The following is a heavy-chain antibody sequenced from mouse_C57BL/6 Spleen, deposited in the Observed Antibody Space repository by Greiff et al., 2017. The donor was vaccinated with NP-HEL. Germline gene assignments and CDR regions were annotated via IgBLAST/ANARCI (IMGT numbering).Heavy chain of an antibody. CDR1: GFSFNTYA. CDR2: IRSKSNNYAT. V-gene: IGHV10-1*01. CDR3: VRQLRPDYYAMDY. Sequence: EVKLVESGGGLVQPKGSLKLSCAASGFSFNTYAMNWVRQAPGKGLEWVARIRSKSNNYATYYADSVKDRFTISRDDSESMLYLQMNNLKTEDTAMYYCVRQLRPDYYAMDYWGQGTSVTVSS. J-gene: IGHJ4*01.